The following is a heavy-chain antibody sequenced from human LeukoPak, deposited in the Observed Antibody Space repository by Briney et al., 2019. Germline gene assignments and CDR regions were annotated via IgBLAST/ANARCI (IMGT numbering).Heavy chain of an antibody. CDR1: GGSISSSSYY. J-gene: IGHJ4*02. V-gene: IGHV4-39*07. CDR2: IYYSGST. Sequence: SETLSLTCTVSGGSISSSSYYWGWIRQPPGKGLEWIGSIYYSGSTYYNPSLKSRVTISVDTSKNQFSLKLSSVTAADTAVYYCAGDSQQYYDSSGYYYGYWGQGTLVTVSS. D-gene: IGHD3-22*01. CDR3: AGDSQQYYDSSGYYYGY.